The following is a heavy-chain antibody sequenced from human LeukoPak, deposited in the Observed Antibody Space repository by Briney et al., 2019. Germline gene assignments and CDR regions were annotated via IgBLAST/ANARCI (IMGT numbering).Heavy chain of an antibody. CDR2: IIPIVGTT. D-gene: IGHD3-22*01. V-gene: IGHV1-69*01. J-gene: IGHJ4*02. CDR1: GGAFSSYA. Sequence: SVKVSCKASGGAFSSYAFSWVRQAPGQGLEWMGGIIPIVGTTNYAQMFQGRVTITADESTSTAYMELSSLRSEDTAVYYCARGGYYYDSSGYSHLPDYWGQGTLVTVSA. CDR3: ARGGYYYDSSGYSHLPDY.